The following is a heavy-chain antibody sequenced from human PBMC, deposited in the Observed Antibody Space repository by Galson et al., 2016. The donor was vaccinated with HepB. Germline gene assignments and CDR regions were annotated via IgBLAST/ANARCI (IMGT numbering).Heavy chain of an antibody. D-gene: IGHD3-22*01. CDR2: INSHSSTT. CDR1: GFTFSSYS. V-gene: IGHV3-48*02. Sequence: SLRLSCAASGFTFSSYSMNWVRQAPGKGLEWISYINSHSSTTYYADSVKGRFTISRDNAKNSLYLQLDSLRDEDTAVYYCARPSYYDSSGYHQYLQYWGQGTLVIASS. CDR3: ARPSYYDSSGYHQYLQY. J-gene: IGHJ1*01.